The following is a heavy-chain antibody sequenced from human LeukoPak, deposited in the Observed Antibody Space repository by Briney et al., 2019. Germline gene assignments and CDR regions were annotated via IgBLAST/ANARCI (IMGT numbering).Heavy chain of an antibody. Sequence: SETLSLTCTVSGGSLRSSYYYWGWVRQPPGRGREWIGSIYDSGSTYSNPSLKSLVTISVDTSKHQFSLKLNSVTAADTAVYYCARHYGLWGQGTLVTVSS. V-gene: IGHV4-39*01. J-gene: IGHJ4*02. D-gene: IGHD3-10*01. CDR2: IYDSGST. CDR3: ARHYGL. CDR1: GGSLRSSYYY.